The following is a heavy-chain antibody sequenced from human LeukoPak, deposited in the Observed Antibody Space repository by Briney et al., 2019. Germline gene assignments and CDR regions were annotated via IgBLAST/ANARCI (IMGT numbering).Heavy chain of an antibody. CDR1: GFTFSSYS. V-gene: IGHV3-21*04. J-gene: IGHJ3*02. Sequence: PGGSLRLSCAASGFTFSSYSMNWVRQAPGKGLEWVSSISSSSSYIYYADSVKGRFTISRDNAKNSLYLQMNSLRAEDTALYYCARDGVYGDYSADAFDIWGQGTMVTVSS. CDR3: ARDGVYGDYSADAFDI. CDR2: ISSSSSYI. D-gene: IGHD4-17*01.